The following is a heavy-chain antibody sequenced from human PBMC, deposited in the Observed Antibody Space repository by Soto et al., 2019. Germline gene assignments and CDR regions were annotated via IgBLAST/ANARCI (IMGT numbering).Heavy chain of an antibody. CDR2: IIPIFGTA. J-gene: IGHJ6*02. V-gene: IGHV1-69*12. Sequence: QVQLVQSGAEVKKPGSSVKVSCKASGGTFSSYAISWVRQAPGQGLEWMGGIIPIFGTANYAQKFQGRVTITADESTRTAYMELSSLRSEDTAVYYCARVGVVTALETNYYYYYGMDVWGQGTTVTVSS. D-gene: IGHD2-21*02. CDR1: GGTFSSYA. CDR3: ARVGVVTALETNYYYYYGMDV.